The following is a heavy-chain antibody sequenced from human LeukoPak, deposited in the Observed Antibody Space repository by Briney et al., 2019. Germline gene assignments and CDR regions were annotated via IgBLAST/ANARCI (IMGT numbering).Heavy chain of an antibody. J-gene: IGHJ6*04. V-gene: IGHV1-69*01. CDR3: ARKRAGTSLMDYYGMDV. Sequence: SVKVSCKASGGTFSSYAISWVRQAPGQGLEWMGGIIPIFGTANYAQKFQGRVTITADESTSTAYMELSSLRPEDTAVYYCARKRAGTSLMDYYGMDVWGKGTTVTVSS. D-gene: IGHD6-13*01. CDR1: GGTFSSYA. CDR2: IIPIFGTA.